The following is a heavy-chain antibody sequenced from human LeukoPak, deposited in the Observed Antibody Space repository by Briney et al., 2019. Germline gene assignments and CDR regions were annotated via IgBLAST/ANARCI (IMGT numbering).Heavy chain of an antibody. J-gene: IGHJ4*02. D-gene: IGHD3-22*01. Sequence: GGSLRLSCAASGFTFSGYGMHWVRQAPGKGLEWVAVIWYDGSNKYYADSVKGRFTISRDNSKNTLYLQMNSLRAEDTAVYYCARDFAPGSSGYHSDYWGQGTLVTVSS. CDR1: GFTFSGYG. CDR3: ARDFAPGSSGYHSDY. CDR2: IWYDGSNK. V-gene: IGHV3-33*01.